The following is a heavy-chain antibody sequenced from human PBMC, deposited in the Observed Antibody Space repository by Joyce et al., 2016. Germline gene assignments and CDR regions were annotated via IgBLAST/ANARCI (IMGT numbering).Heavy chain of an antibody. D-gene: IGHD3-9*01. CDR2: IYYDGSNK. V-gene: IGHV3-30*03. Sequence: QGQLVESGGGVVQPGRSLRLSCAASGFTCSNYGMHWFRQAPGKGLEWVAVIYYDGSNKHYGDSVKGRFTISRDNSKNTLDLQMNSLRAEDMAVYYCAGGILTGYFDYWGQGTLVTVSS. J-gene: IGHJ4*02. CDR3: AGGILTGYFDY. CDR1: GFTCSNYG.